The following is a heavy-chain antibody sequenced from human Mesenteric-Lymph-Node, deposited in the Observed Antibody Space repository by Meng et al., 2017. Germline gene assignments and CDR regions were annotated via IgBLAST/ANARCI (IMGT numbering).Heavy chain of an antibody. CDR3: TAYNSSLYPDY. CDR2: TKSETEGGTT. Sequence: GGSLRLSCAASGFTFNNAWMSWVRQAPGKGLEWVGRTKSETEGGTTDYAAPVKGRFTISRDDSRNTLYLQMNSLKTEDTAVYYCTAYNSSLYPDYWGQGTLVTVSS. CDR1: GFTFNNAW. D-gene: IGHD6-13*01. J-gene: IGHJ4*02. V-gene: IGHV3-15*01.